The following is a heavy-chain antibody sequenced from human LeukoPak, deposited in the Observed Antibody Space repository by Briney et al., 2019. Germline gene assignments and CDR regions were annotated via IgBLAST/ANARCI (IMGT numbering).Heavy chain of an antibody. CDR3: ATTIEYSSSSAEYFQH. V-gene: IGHV5-51*01. CDR2: IYPGDSET. CDR1: GYSFTSYW. Sequence: GESLKISCKGSGYSFTSYWIGWVRQMPGKGLEWMGIIYPGDSETRYSPSFQGQVTISADKSISTAYLQWSSLKASDTAMYYCATTIEYSSSSAEYFQHWGQGTLVTVSS. J-gene: IGHJ1*01. D-gene: IGHD6-6*01.